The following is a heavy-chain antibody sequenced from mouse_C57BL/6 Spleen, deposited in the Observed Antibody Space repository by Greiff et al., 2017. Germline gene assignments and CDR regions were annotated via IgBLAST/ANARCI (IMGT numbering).Heavy chain of an antibody. J-gene: IGHJ2*01. Sequence: VQLQQSGPELVKPGASVKISCKASGYTFTDYYMNWVKQSHGQSLEWIGDINPNHGGTSYNQKFKGKATLTVDKSSSTAYMELRSLTSEDSAVYYCASGAMYYFDYWGQGTTLTVSS. CDR3: ASGAMYYFDY. D-gene: IGHD3-1*01. CDR2: INPNHGGT. CDR1: GYTFTDYY. V-gene: IGHV1-26*01.